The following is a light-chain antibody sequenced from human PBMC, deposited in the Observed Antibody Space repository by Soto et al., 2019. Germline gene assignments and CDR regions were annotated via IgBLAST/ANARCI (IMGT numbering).Light chain of an antibody. V-gene: IGKV1-39*01. CDR3: QQSYTTVRS. Sequence: DIQMTQSASSLSASVGDRFTISCRVSESISIFLNWYRQKPGKAPQLLIYAASRLPSAVPPRFIGSGAGTDFTLTISSLQPEDFATYFCQQSYTTVRSFGGGTKVDI. J-gene: IGKJ4*01. CDR2: AAS. CDR1: ESISIF.